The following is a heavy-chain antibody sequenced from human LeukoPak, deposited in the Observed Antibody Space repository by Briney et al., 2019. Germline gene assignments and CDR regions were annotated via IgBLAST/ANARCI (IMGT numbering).Heavy chain of an antibody. J-gene: IGHJ4*02. V-gene: IGHV3-15*01. Sequence: GGSLRLSCAASGFSFMNAWMIWVRQAPGKGLEWVGRIKSNADGGTPDYAAPARGRFTISREDSKNTLYQQMNSPKTEDTAVYYCTTFYHEYSPYWGRGTLVTVSS. D-gene: IGHD2/OR15-2a*01. CDR1: GFSFMNAW. CDR3: TTFYHEYSPY. CDR2: IKSNADGGTP.